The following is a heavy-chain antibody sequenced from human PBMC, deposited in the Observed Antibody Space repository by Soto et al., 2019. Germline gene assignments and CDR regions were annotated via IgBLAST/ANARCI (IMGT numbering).Heavy chain of an antibody. J-gene: IGHJ5*02. CDR1: GFTFSTYA. V-gene: IGHV3-23*01. Sequence: PGGSLRLSCAASGFTFSTYAMSWVRQAPGKGLEWVSGISGSGGSTYYADSVKGRFTISRDNSKNTLYLQMNSLRAEDTAVYYCAKTYRREQQPLQYNWFDPWGQGTLVTVSS. CDR3: AKTYRREQQPLQYNWFDP. CDR2: ISGSGGST. D-gene: IGHD6-13*01.